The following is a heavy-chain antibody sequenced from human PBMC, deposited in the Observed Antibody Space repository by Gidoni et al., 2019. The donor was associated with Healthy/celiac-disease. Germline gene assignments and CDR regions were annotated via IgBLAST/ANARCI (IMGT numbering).Heavy chain of an antibody. CDR1: GITLCRHA. Sequence: QGQLVESGGGVVEAGRSLTRSCTASGITLCRHANHWARPAPGMGLECVAVIAYDVSNKYYADSMKVRFTISRENSKNTLYLQMNSLRAEDTAVYYCARDRATVTIFGLVIEWLFGYFDYWGQGTLVTVSS. CDR2: IAYDVSNK. J-gene: IGHJ4*02. CDR3: ARDRATVTIFGLVIEWLFGYFDY. V-gene: IGHV3-30-3*01. D-gene: IGHD3-3*01.